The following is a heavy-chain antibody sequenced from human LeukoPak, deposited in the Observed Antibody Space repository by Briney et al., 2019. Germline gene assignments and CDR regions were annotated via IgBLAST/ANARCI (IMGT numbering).Heavy chain of an antibody. CDR3: AKGPSSLSYYYGSGSYSGVKYYFDY. Sequence: PGGSLRLSCAASGFTVSSNYMSWVRQAPGKGLEWVSVIYSGGSTYYADSVKGRFTISRDNSKNTLYLQMNSLRAEDTAVYYCAKGPSSLSYYYGSGSYSGVKYYFDYWGQGTLVTVSS. V-gene: IGHV3-53*05. CDR1: GFTVSSNY. CDR2: IYSGGST. D-gene: IGHD3-10*01. J-gene: IGHJ4*02.